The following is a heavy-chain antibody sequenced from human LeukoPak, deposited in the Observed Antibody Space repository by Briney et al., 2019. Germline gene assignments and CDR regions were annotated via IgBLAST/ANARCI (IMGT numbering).Heavy chain of an antibody. J-gene: IGHJ4*02. CDR2: IYCSGST. CDR1: GYSFDSGYY. V-gene: IGHV4-38-2*02. D-gene: IGHD2-2*02. Sequence: SETLSLTCTVSGYSFDSGYYWGWIRQPPGKGLEWIANIYCSGSTSYNPSLKSRVTVSIDTSKNKFSLKLYSVSAADTALYYCARLYCISTSCYTIDYWGQGTLVTVSS. CDR3: ARLYCISTSCYTIDY.